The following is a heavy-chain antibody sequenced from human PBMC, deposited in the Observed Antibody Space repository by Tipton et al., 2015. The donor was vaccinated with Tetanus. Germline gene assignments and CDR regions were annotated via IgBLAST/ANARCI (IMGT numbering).Heavy chain of an antibody. J-gene: IGHJ4*02. CDR3: ARAHCTDGVCNFDF. CDR1: GYIFTNYW. Sequence: VQLVQSGGEVKKPGESLKISCKGSGYIFTNYWIGWVRQKPGKGLGGMGIIYPGDSDTRYSPSFQGQVTISVDKSINTAYLQWSSLKASDTSVFYCARAHCTDGVCNFDFWGQGALVTVAS. D-gene: IGHD2-8*01. CDR2: IYPGDSDT. V-gene: IGHV5-51*01.